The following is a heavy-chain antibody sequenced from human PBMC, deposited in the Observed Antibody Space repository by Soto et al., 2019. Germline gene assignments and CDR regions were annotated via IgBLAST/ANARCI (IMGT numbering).Heavy chain of an antibody. CDR2: IKQDGSEK. Sequence: EVQLVESGGGLVQPGGSLRLSCAASGFTFNNYWMAWVRQAPGKGPEWVANIKQDGSEKYYVDSVKGRSTISRDNAKNSLYLQINSLRAEDTAVYYCVRWSSAFGVWGKGTTVTVSP. V-gene: IGHV3-7*01. J-gene: IGHJ6*04. D-gene: IGHD3-16*01. CDR1: GFTFNNYW. CDR3: VRWSSAFGV.